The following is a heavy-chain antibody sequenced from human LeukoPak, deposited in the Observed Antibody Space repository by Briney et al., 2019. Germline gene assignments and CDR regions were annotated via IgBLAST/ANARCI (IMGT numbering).Heavy chain of an antibody. CDR2: ITNSGNSK. J-gene: IGHJ5*02. V-gene: IGHV3-48*01. D-gene: IGHD1-26*01. CDR3: ARDYRKYSGSYDWFDP. Sequence: GGSLRLSCAASEFTFSSYSMNWVRQAPGKGLEWVSYITNSGNSKSYADSVKGRFTISRDNTKNSLYLQMNGLRAEDTAVYYCARDYRKYSGSYDWFDPWGQGTLVTVSS. CDR1: EFTFSSYS.